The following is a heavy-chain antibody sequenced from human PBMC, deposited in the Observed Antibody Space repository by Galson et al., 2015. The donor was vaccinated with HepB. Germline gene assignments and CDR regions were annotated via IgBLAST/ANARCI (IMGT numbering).Heavy chain of an antibody. CDR2: ITSSGSTV. V-gene: IGHV3-48*03. CDR1: GFTFSSYE. J-gene: IGHJ4*02. Sequence: SLRLSCAASGFTFSSYEMSWVRQAPGKGLEWLSYITSSGSTVYYADSVKGRFTVSRDNAKNSLYLQMSSLRAEDTAVYYCGRVPWRRVDFWGQGTLVTVSS. CDR3: GRVPWRRVDF.